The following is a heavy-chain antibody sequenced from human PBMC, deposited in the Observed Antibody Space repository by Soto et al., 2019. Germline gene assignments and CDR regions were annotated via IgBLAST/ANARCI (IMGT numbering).Heavy chain of an antibody. CDR3: ARTSSIAVVDY. CDR1: GGSFSGYY. J-gene: IGHJ4*02. CDR2: ISHSGST. Sequence: PSETLSLTCAVYGGSFSGYYWSWIRQPPGKGLEWIGEISHSGSTNYNPSLKSRVTISVDTSKNQFSLKLSSVTAADTAVYYCARTSSIAVVDYWGQGTLVTVSS. V-gene: IGHV4-34*01. D-gene: IGHD6-6*01.